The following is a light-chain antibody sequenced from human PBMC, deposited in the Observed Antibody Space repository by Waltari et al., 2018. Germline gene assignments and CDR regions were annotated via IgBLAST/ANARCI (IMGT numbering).Light chain of an antibody. CDR2: YSN. CDR1: SSNIGSNY. J-gene: IGLJ2*01. V-gene: IGLV1-47*02. CDR3: AAWDNSLNSVL. Sequence: QSVLTQPPSASGAPGQSVTISCSGSSSNIGSNYVYWYQQLPGTAPKLLIYYSNQRPSGVPDRFSGSKSGTSASLAITGLRSEDEADYYCAAWDNSLNSVLFGGGTRLTVL.